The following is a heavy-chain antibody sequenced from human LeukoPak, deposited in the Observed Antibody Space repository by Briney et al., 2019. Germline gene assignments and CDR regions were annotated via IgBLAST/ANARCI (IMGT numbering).Heavy chain of an antibody. D-gene: IGHD3-3*01. V-gene: IGHV4-39*01. CDR2: IYYSGST. J-gene: IGHJ4*02. CDR1: GDSISSSSYY. Sequence: SETLSLTCTVSGDSISSSSYYWGWIRQPPGKGLEWIGSIYYSGSTYYNPSLKSRVTISVDTSKNQFSLKLSSVTAEDTAVYYCASLGITIFGVVIIEYYFDYWGQGTLVTVSS. CDR3: ASLGITIFGVVIIEYYFDY.